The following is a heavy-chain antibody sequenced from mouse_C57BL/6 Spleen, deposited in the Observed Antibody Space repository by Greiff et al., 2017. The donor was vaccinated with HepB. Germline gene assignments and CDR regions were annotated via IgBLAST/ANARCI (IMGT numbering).Heavy chain of an antibody. J-gene: IGHJ4*01. Sequence: EVQLVESGPGMVKPSQSLSLTCTVTGYSITSGYDWHWIRHFPGNKLEWMGYISYSGSTNYNPSLKSRISITHDTSKNHFFLKLNSVTTEDTATYYCARGDYGRGYAMDYWGQGTSVTVSS. D-gene: IGHD1-1*01. CDR1: GYSITSGYD. CDR2: ISYSGST. CDR3: ARGDYGRGYAMDY. V-gene: IGHV3-1*01.